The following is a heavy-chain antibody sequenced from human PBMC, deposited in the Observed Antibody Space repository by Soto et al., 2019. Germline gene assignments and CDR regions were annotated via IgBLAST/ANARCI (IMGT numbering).Heavy chain of an antibody. V-gene: IGHV1-18*01. CDR3: AREGVRGMDV. CDR2: ISAHNGNT. J-gene: IGHJ6*02. CDR1: GYGFTTYG. D-gene: IGHD3-16*01. Sequence: QVHLVQSGAEVKKPGASVKVSCKGSGYGFTTYGITWVRQAPGQGLEWMAWISAHNGNTNYAQKLQGRVTVTRDTSTSTAYMELSSLRSEDTAVYYCAREGVRGMDVWGQGTTVTVSS.